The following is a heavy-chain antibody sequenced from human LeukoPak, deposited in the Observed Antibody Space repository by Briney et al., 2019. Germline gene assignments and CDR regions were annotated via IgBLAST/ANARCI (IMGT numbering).Heavy chain of an antibody. CDR1: GGSFSGYY. CDR2: INHSGST. Sequence: SETLSLTCAVYGGSFSGYYWSWIRQPPGKGLEWIGEINHSGSTNYNPSLKSRVTISVDTSKNQFSLKLSSVTAADTAVYYCARLESYYGSGRSYFDYWGQGTLVTVSS. D-gene: IGHD3-10*01. CDR3: ARLESYYGSGRSYFDY. V-gene: IGHV4-34*01. J-gene: IGHJ4*02.